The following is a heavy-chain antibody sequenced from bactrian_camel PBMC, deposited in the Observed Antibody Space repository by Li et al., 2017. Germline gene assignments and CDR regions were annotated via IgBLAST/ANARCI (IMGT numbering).Heavy chain of an antibody. Sequence: VQLVESGGGSVQAGGSLTLSCEASGRTYNKWCMGWFRQAPGNECELVSVLSTDDTTYYADSVKDRFAISRDNAKSTVYLQMNNLRPDDSATYYCGAAYPGFDYSSGCNFDFPYSGQGTQVTVS. J-gene: IGHJ6*01. CDR2: LSTDDTT. CDR3: GAAYPGFDYSSGCNFDFPY. CDR1: GRTYNKWC. V-gene: IGHV3S57*01. D-gene: IGHD3*01.